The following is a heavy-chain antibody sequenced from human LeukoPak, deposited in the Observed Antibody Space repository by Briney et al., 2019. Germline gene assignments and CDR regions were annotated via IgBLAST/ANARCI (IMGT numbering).Heavy chain of an antibody. CDR2: IIPIFGTA. V-gene: IGHV1-69*06. CDR1: GSTFSSYA. CDR3: ARERYCSSTSCYLWFDP. J-gene: IGHJ5*02. D-gene: IGHD2-2*01. Sequence: SVKVSCKASGSTFSSYAISWVRQAPGQGLEWMGGIIPIFGTANYAQKFQGRVAITADKSTSTAYMELSSLRSEDTAVYYCARERYCSSTSCYLWFDPWGQGTLVTVSS.